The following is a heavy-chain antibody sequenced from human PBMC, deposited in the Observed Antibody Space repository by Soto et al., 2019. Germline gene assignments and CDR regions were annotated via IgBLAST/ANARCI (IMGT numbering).Heavy chain of an antibody. D-gene: IGHD2-2*01. CDR2: MNPNSGNT. J-gene: IGHJ6*03. CDR1: GYTFISYD. CDR3: ARAVPAAKLNMDV. V-gene: IGHV1-8*01. Sequence: ASVKVSCKASGYTFISYDINGVRQATGQGPEWMGWMNPNSGNTGYAQKFQGRVTMSRNTSISTAYMELSSLTSDDTAVYYCARAVPAAKLNMDVWGKGTTVTVSS.